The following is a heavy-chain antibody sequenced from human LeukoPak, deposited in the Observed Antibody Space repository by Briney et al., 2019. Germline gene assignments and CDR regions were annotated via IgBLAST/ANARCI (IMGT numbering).Heavy chain of an antibody. Sequence: PGWSLRLSCVASGFTFSSYAMSWVRQPPGKVLEWVSGISYSGCNTYYVGSVKGRLTISRDNSKNTLFLQMASLRVDDTAAYYCARVPLTWSVRDYYYMDVWGKGTTVTVSS. D-gene: IGHD4-17*01. CDR2: ISYSGCNT. CDR1: GFTFSSYA. J-gene: IGHJ6*03. CDR3: ARVPLTWSVRDYYYMDV. V-gene: IGHV3-23*01.